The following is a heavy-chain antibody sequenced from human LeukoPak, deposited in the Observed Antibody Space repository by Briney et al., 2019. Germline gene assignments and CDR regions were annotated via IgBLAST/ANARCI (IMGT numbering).Heavy chain of an antibody. CDR2: MNPNSGNT. J-gene: IGHJ4*02. Sequence: ASVKVSCKASGYTFTSYDINWVRQATRQGLEWMGWMNPNSGNTGYAQKFQGRVTMTRNTSISTAYMELSSLRSEDTAVYYCARGGGNVRRQLSPYYFDYWGQGTLVTVSS. D-gene: IGHD6-13*01. CDR3: ARGGGNVRRQLSPYYFDY. V-gene: IGHV1-8*01. CDR1: GYTFTSYD.